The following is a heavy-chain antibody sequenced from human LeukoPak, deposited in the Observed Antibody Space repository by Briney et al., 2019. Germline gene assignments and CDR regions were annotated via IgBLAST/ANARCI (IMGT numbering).Heavy chain of an antibody. CDR1: GGSISSYY. J-gene: IGHJ6*02. CDR2: IYYSGST. V-gene: IGHV4-59*01. D-gene: IGHD6-13*01. Sequence: SETLSLTCTVSGGSISSYYWSWIRQPPGKGLEWIGYIYYSGSTNYNASLKSRVTISVDTSKNQFSLKLSSVTAADTAVYYCARVAYSSSWSRYYYGMDVWGQGTTVTVS. CDR3: ARVAYSSSWSRYYYGMDV.